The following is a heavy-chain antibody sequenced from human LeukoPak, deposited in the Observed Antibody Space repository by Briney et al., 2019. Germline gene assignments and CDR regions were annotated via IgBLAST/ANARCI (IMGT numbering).Heavy chain of an antibody. CDR2: TYTSGST. Sequence: PSQTLSLTCTVSGGSISSGSYYWSWIRQPAGKGLEWIGRTYTSGSTNYIPSLKSRVTISVDTSKNQFSLKLSSVTAADTAVYYCARDLQGYGSSGYLDYWGQGTLVTVSS. V-gene: IGHV4-61*02. CDR3: ARDLQGYGSSGYLDY. CDR1: GGSISSGSYY. J-gene: IGHJ4*02. D-gene: IGHD3-22*01.